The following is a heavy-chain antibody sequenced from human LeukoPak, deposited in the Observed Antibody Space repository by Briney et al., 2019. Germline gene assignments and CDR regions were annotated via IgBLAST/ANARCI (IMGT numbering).Heavy chain of an antibody. V-gene: IGHV3-30*18. Sequence: GGSLRLSCAASGFRFSAYGMYWVRQTPGKGLVWVTFILYDGSHEYYADSVKGRFTSSRDNSKNTLYLQMNSLRPEDTAVYYCAKGGEGGSHRYFEYWGQGTLVTVSS. CDR1: GFRFSAYG. CDR2: ILYDGSHE. D-gene: IGHD1-26*01. CDR3: AKGGEGGSHRYFEY. J-gene: IGHJ4*02.